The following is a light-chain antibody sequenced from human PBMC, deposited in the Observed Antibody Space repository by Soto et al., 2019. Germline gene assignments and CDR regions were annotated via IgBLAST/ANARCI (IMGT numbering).Light chain of an antibody. CDR1: QSISRW. Sequence: DIQMTQSPSTLSASVGDRVTITCRASQSISRWLAWYQQKGGKAPKLLIFDASTLEGGVPSRFSGSGSGTEFTLTISSFQPDDFATYYCQPYNTNSHVRFGQGTKVEIK. CDR3: QPYNTNSHVR. CDR2: DAS. V-gene: IGKV1-5*01. J-gene: IGKJ1*01.